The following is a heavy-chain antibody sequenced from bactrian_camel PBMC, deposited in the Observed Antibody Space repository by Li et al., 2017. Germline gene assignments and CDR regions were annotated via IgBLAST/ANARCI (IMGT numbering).Heavy chain of an antibody. CDR3: QSRCFRDGNWRLV. Sequence: VQLVESGGGSVQTGGSLRLSCTAPGFTSFACSMDWYRQAEGKQREWVSAISPDGTTKLADSIKGQFTISQDKDKDTVYLQLNSATPEDTAMYSCQSRCFRDGNWRLVRGKGTQVTVS. D-gene: IGHD8*01. V-gene: IGHV3S53*01. CDR2: ISPDGTT. CDR1: GFTSFACS. J-gene: IGHJ4*01.